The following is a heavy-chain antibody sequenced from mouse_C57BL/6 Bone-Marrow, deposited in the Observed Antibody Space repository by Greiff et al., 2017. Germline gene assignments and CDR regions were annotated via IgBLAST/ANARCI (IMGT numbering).Heavy chain of an antibody. CDR3: TRGDYGSSYSPFAY. Sequence: QVQLKESGAELVRPGASVTLSCKASGYTFTDYEMHWVKQTPVHGLEWIGAIDPETGGTAYNQKFKGKAILTADKSSSTAYMELRSLTSEDSAVYYCTRGDYGSSYSPFAYWGQGTLVTVSA. CDR2: IDPETGGT. V-gene: IGHV1-15*01. J-gene: IGHJ3*01. CDR1: GYTFTDYE. D-gene: IGHD1-1*01.